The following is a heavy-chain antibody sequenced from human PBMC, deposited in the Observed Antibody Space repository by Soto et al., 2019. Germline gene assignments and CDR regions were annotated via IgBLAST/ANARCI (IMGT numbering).Heavy chain of an antibody. CDR3: AAELPPDGGPYYYYSYGMDV. CDR1: GFTFTSSA. Sequence: GASVKVSCKASGFTFTSSAVQWVRQARGQRLEWIGWIVVGSGNTNYAQKFQERVTITRDMSTSTAYMELSSLRSEDTAVYYCAAELPPDGGPYYYYSYGMDVWGQGTTVTVSS. V-gene: IGHV1-58*01. D-gene: IGHD2-8*02. J-gene: IGHJ6*02. CDR2: IVVGSGNT.